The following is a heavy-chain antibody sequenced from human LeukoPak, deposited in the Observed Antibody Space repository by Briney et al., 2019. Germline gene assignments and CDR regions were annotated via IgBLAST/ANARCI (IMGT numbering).Heavy chain of an antibody. J-gene: IGHJ6*03. CDR3: ASCSTSCYGYYYYYMDV. D-gene: IGHD2-2*01. Sequence: SVKVSCKASGGTFSSYAISWVRQAPGQGLEWMGGIIPIFGTASYAQKFQGRVTITTDESTSTAYMGLSSLRSEDTAVYYCASCSTSCYGYYYYYMDVWGKGTTVTVSS. CDR1: GGTFSSYA. CDR2: IIPIFGTA. V-gene: IGHV1-69*05.